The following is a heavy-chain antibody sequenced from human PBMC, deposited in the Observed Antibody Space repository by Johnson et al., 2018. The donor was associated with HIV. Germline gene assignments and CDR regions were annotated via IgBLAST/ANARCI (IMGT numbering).Heavy chain of an antibody. Sequence: VQLVESGGGVVRPGGSLRLSCAGSGFIFDDYAMHWVRQAPGKGLEWVSGISWNSGSIGYADSVKGRFTISRDDAKNSLYLQMNSLRAEDTALYYCARVWSGSYYSNAFDIWGQGTMVTVSA. V-gene: IGHV3-20*04. D-gene: IGHD1-26*01. CDR3: ARVWSGSYYSNAFDI. CDR1: GFIFDDYA. CDR2: ISWNSGSI. J-gene: IGHJ3*02.